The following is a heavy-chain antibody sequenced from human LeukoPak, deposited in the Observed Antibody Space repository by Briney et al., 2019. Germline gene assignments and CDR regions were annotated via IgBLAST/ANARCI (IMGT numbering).Heavy chain of an antibody. Sequence: GGSLRLSCAASGFSFSSNWMIWVRQAPGKGLEWVANIRQDGSQTYHVVSVRGRFTISRDNAKDSLYLQMNSLRAEDTAVYYCARGKGVSYPDYWGQGTLVTVSS. J-gene: IGHJ4*02. V-gene: IGHV3-7*01. CDR2: IRQDGSQT. D-gene: IGHD1-26*01. CDR3: ARGKGVSYPDY. CDR1: GFSFSSNW.